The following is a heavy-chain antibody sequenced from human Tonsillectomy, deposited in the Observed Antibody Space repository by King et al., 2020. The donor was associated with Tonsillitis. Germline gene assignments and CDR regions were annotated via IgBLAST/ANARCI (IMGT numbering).Heavy chain of an antibody. D-gene: IGHD1-26*01. CDR2: IKEDGSAK. CDR1: GFSFSSAW. V-gene: IGHV3-7*03. Sequence: VQLVESGGGLVQPGGSLRLSCTASGFSFSSAWMTWVRQAPGKGLEWVADIKEDGSAKHYVDSLRGRFTISRDNDKNSLFLQMNSLRVEDTATYYCARDHWDLLFAAFDIWGTGTVVSVSS. J-gene: IGHJ3*02. CDR3: ARDHWDLLFAAFDI.